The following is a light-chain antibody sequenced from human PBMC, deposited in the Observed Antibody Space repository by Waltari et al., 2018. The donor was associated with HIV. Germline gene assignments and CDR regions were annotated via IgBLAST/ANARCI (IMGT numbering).Light chain of an antibody. Sequence: QSALTQPPSASGSPGQSVTISCTGTSSDVGGYNYVSWYQQHPGKAPILMIYEVNKRPSGVPYRVSGSKSGNTASLTVSGLQAEDEADYYCSSYAGSNNRVFGGGTKLTVL. CDR1: SSDVGGYNY. CDR3: SSYAGSNNRV. V-gene: IGLV2-8*01. J-gene: IGLJ2*01. CDR2: EVN.